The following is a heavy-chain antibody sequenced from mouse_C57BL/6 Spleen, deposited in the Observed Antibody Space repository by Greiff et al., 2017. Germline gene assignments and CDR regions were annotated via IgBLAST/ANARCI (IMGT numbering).Heavy chain of an antibody. J-gene: IGHJ1*03. D-gene: IGHD1-1*01. Sequence: VQLQQPGAELVKPGASVKLSCKASGYTFTSYWMQWVKQRPGQGLEWIGEIDPSDSYTNYNQKFKGKATLTVDTSSSTAYMQLSSLTSEDSAVYYCARRPITTVVEDWYCDVWGTGTTVTVSS. CDR2: IDPSDSYT. V-gene: IGHV1-50*01. CDR3: ARRPITTVVEDWYCDV. CDR1: GYTFTSYW.